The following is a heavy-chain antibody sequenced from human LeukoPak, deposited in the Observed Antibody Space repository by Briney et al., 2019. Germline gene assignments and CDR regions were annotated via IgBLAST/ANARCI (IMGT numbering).Heavy chain of an antibody. Sequence: GGSLRLSCAASGFTFSSFAMNWVRQAPRKGLEWVSTISGSGTSTNYADSVKGRFTISRDNSKNTLYLQMNSLRAEDTAVYYCAKRMAVAGAYYFDYWAQGTLVTVSS. CDR1: GFTFSSFA. J-gene: IGHJ4*02. CDR2: ISGSGTST. CDR3: AKRMAVAGAYYFDY. V-gene: IGHV3-23*01. D-gene: IGHD6-19*01.